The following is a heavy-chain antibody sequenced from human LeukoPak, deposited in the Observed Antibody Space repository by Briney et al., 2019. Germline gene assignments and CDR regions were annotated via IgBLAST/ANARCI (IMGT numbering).Heavy chain of an antibody. V-gene: IGHV3-33*01. D-gene: IGHD3-10*01. CDR1: GFTFSSYG. J-gene: IGHJ4*02. CDR3: ARDGVVGSGSYLDY. Sequence: GRSLRLSCAASGFTFSSYGMHWVRQAPGKGLEWVAVIWYDGSNKYYADSVKGRFTISRDDSKNMLYLQMNSLRAEDTAVYYCARDGVVGSGSYLDYWGQGTLVTVSS. CDR2: IWYDGSNK.